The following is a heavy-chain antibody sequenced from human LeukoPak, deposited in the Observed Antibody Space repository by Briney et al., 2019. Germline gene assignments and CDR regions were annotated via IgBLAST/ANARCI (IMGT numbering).Heavy chain of an antibody. Sequence: PSGTLSLTCAVSGGSINSSNWWSWVRQPPGKGLEWIGEIYHSGSTNYNPSLKSRVTISVDKSKNQFSLKLSSVTAADTAVYYCARLLWFGETYIWFDPWGQGTLVTVSS. J-gene: IGHJ5*02. D-gene: IGHD3-10*01. CDR3: ARLLWFGETYIWFDP. CDR2: IYHSGST. V-gene: IGHV4-4*02. CDR1: GGSINSSNW.